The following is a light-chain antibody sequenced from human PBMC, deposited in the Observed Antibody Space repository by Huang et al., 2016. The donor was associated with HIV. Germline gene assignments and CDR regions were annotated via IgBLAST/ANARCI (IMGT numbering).Light chain of an antibody. CDR3: QQYASSPRT. Sequence: EIVLTQSPGTLSVSPGERATLTCRPSQSVNSFFLAWYQQRPGHPPRLLLYGASYRATGVPDRFSGGGSGTNFSLTISRLEPEDFAVYFCQQYASSPRTFGQGTRLDIK. CDR2: GAS. J-gene: IGKJ2*01. CDR1: QSVNSFF. V-gene: IGKV3-20*01.